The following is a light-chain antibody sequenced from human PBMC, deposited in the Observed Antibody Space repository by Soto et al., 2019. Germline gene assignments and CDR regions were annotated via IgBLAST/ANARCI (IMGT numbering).Light chain of an antibody. CDR3: QHRSRWPLT. CDR1: QTVRNY. J-gene: IGKJ4*01. Sequence: EIVLTQSPATLSLSPGERATLSGRARQTVRNYVAWYQQIPGRAPRLLIYDASNRAPGIPARFSGSGSGTDFTLTISSLEPEEFAVYYGQHRSRWPLTFGGGTKVEIK. CDR2: DAS. V-gene: IGKV3-11*01.